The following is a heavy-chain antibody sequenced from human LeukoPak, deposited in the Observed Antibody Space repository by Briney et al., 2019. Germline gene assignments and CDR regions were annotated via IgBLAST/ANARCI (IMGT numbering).Heavy chain of an antibody. CDR1: GYTLTDYY. Sequence: ASVKVSCKASGYTLTDYYIHWVRQAPRQGLEWMGWIHPPSGGTNYAEKLQGRVTMTRDTSISTAYMELTRLTSDDAGVYYCVRDPGWLQVDYWGQGTLLTVSS. V-gene: IGHV1-2*02. CDR2: IHPPSGGT. J-gene: IGHJ4*02. D-gene: IGHD5-24*01. CDR3: VRDPGWLQVDY.